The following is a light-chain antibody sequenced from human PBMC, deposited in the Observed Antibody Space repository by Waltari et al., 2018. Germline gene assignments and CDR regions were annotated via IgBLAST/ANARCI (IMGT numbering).Light chain of an antibody. CDR1: QSVSSN. CDR3: QQYNNWPPGA. CDR2: GAS. V-gene: IGKV3-15*01. Sequence: LSVSPGERATLSCRASQSVSSNLAWYQQKPGQAPRLLIHGASTRATGIPARFSGSGSGTEFTLTISSLQSEDFAVYYCQQYNNWPPGAFGQGP. J-gene: IGKJ1*01.